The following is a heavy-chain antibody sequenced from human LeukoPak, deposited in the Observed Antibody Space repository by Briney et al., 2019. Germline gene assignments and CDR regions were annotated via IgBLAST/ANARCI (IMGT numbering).Heavy chain of an antibody. CDR1: GFTFSNYA. J-gene: IGHJ3*02. V-gene: IGHV3-21*01. D-gene: IGHD1-26*01. CDR2: ISSSSSYI. Sequence: PGGSLRLSCAASGFTFSNYAMSWVRQAPGKGLEWVSSISSSSSYIYYADSVKGRFTISRDNAKNSLYLQMNSLRAEDTAVYYCARGGGGSYYSLDAFDIWGQGTMVTVSS. CDR3: ARGGGGSYYSLDAFDI.